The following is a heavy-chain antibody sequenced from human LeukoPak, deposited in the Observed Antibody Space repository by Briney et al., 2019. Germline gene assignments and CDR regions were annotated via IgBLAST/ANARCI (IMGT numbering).Heavy chain of an antibody. CDR1: GYTFTSYG. J-gene: IGHJ4*02. V-gene: IGHV1-18*04. CDR3: ARALGYCSGGSCYYIYFDY. Sequence: ASVKVSCQASGYTFTSYGISWVRQAPGQGLEWMGWISAYNGNTNYAQKLQGRVTMTTDTSTSTAYMELRSLRSDDTAVYYCARALGYCSGGSCYYIYFDYWGQGTLVTVSS. D-gene: IGHD2-15*01. CDR2: ISAYNGNT.